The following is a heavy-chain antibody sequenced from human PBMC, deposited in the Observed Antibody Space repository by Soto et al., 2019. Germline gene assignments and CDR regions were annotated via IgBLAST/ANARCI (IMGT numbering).Heavy chain of an antibody. CDR3: ATAGGGTAYSPFEY. V-gene: IGHV3-74*01. CDR2: INSDGSST. D-gene: IGHD3-9*01. J-gene: IGHJ4*02. CDR1: GFTFSSYW. Sequence: EVQLVESGGGLVQPGGSLRLSCAASGFTFSSYWIHWVRQAPGKGLVWVSRINSDGSSTSYADSVKGRFTISRDNAKNTLYLQMNSLRAEDTAVYYCATAGGGTAYSPFEYWGQGTLVTVSS.